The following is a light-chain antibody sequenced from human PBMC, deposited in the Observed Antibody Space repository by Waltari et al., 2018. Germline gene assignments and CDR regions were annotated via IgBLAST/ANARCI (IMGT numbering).Light chain of an antibody. CDR3: QQSYSTLYT. CDR1: QSISSY. V-gene: IGKV1-39*01. Sequence: DIQMTQSPSSLSASVGDRVTITCRAIQSISSYVNWYQQKPGKAPTLLIYAASSLQSGVPSRFSGSGSGTDFTLPISSLQPDDFATYYCQQSYSTLYTFGQGTKLEIK. CDR2: AAS. J-gene: IGKJ2*01.